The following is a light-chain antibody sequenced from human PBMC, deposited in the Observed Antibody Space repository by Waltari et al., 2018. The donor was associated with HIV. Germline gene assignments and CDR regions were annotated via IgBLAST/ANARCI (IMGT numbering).Light chain of an antibody. CDR1: SSDVGGYNY. Sequence: QSALTQPASVSGSPGQSLTISCTGPSSDVGGYNYVSWYQQHPGKAPKLMIYDVSKRPSGVSNRFSGSKSGNTASLTISGLQAEDEADYYCCSYAGSSTYVFGTGTKVTVL. CDR3: CSYAGSSTYV. J-gene: IGLJ1*01. CDR2: DVS. V-gene: IGLV2-23*02.